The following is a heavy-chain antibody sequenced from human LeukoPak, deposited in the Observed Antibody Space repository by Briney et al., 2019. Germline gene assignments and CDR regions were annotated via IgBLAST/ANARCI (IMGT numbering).Heavy chain of an antibody. CDR1: GFTFSSYS. J-gene: IGHJ4*02. D-gene: IGHD3-10*01. Sequence: PGGSLRLSCAASGFTFSSYSMNWVRQAPGKGLEWVSVIYSGGSTYYADSVKGRFTISRDNSKNTLYLQMNTLRAEDTAVYYCARDSGFGEFNNYWGQGTLVTVSS. CDR3: ARDSGFGEFNNY. V-gene: IGHV3-66*01. CDR2: IYSGGST.